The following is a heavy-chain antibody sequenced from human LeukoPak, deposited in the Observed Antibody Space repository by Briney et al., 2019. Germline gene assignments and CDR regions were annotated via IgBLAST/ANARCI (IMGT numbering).Heavy chain of an antibody. CDR2: IIPIFGTA. J-gene: IGHJ5*02. CDR3: ATWRGGDCSSTSCYNWFDP. CDR1: GGTFSSYA. V-gene: IGHV1-69*01. D-gene: IGHD2-2*01. Sequence: GASVKVSCRASGGTFSSYAISWVRQAPGQGLEWMGGIIPIFGTANYAQKFQGRVTITADESTSTAYMELSSLRSEDTAVYYCATWRGGDCSSTSCYNWFDPWGQGTLVTVSS.